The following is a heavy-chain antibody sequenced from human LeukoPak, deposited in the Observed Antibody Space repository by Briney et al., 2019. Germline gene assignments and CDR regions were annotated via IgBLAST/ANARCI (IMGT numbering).Heavy chain of an antibody. CDR3: ARIYSGWYLDY. V-gene: IGHV4-59*01. D-gene: IGHD6-19*01. CDR2: IYYSGST. Sequence: PSETLSLTCTVSGGSISSYYWSWIRQPPGKGLECIGYIYYSGSTNYNPSLKSRATISVDTSKNQFSLKLSSVTAADTAVYYCARIYSGWYLDYWSQGTLVTVSS. CDR1: GGSISSYY. J-gene: IGHJ4*02.